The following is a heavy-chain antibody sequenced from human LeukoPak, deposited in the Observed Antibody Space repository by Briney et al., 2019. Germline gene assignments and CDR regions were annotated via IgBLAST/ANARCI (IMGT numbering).Heavy chain of an antibody. V-gene: IGHV1-2*02. CDR1: GYTFTGYY. CDR3: ARVDDILTYYGMDV. CDR2: INPNSGGT. D-gene: IGHD3-9*01. J-gene: IGHJ6*02. Sequence: ASVKVSCKASGYTFTGYYMHWVRQAPGQGLEWMGWINPNSGGTNYAQKFQGRVTTTRDTSISTAYMELSRLRSDDTAVYYCARVDDILTYYGMDVWGQGTTVTVSS.